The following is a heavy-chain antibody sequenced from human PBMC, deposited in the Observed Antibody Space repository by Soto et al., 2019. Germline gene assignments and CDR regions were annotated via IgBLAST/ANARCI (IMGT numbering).Heavy chain of an antibody. CDR2: ISAYNGNT. CDR1: GYTFTSYG. Sequence: QVQLVQSGAEVKKPGASVKVSCKASGYTFTSYGISWVRQAPGQGLEWVGWISAYNGNTNYAQKLQDRVIMTTDSAPSTAYLELRSLSSDDTAVYYCAREEAARRSGYWGQGTLVTLSS. V-gene: IGHV1-18*01. D-gene: IGHD6-25*01. CDR3: AREEAARRSGY. J-gene: IGHJ4*01.